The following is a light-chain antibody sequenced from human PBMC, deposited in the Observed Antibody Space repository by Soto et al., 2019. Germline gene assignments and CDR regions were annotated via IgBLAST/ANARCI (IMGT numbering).Light chain of an antibody. J-gene: IGKJ5*01. CDR3: QQLHSYPIT. V-gene: IGKV1-9*01. CDR2: GAS. CDR1: QGVSSY. Sequence: DIRMTQSPSSLSASVGDRVTITCRASQGVSSYLAWYQQKPGKAPKLLIYGASTLQSGVPSRFSGRESGTDYTLTISSLQPEDFAAYYCQQLHSYPITFGQGTRLEIK.